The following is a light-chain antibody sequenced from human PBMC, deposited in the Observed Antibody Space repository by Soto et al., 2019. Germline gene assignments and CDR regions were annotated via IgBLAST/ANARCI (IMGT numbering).Light chain of an antibody. V-gene: IGKV3D-15*01. CDR3: QQYNNWPLT. CDR1: QSVGND. CDR2: DAS. Sequence: EIVMTQSPATLSVSPGDRATLSCRASQSVGNDLAWYQQKPGQPPRLLIYDASTRATGIPARFSGSQSGTEFTLTISSLLSEDFAVYFCQQYNNWPLTFGGGTKVETK. J-gene: IGKJ4*01.